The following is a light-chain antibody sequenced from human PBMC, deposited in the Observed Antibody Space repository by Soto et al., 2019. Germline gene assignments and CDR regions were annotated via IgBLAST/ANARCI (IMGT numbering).Light chain of an antibody. CDR3: QQQNNWPQT. CDR1: QSVSSN. CDR2: GTS. J-gene: IGKJ3*01. Sequence: EIVMTQAPATLSLSPGERVIFFCRASQSVSSNLAWYQQRPGQAPRLLIYGTSTRATGIPARFSGSGSGTEFTLTISSLQSEDLAVYYCQQQNNWPQTLAPGTKVASK. V-gene: IGKV3-15*01.